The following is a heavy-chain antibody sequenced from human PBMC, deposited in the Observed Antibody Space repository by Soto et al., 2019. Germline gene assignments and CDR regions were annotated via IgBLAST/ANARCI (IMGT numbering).Heavy chain of an antibody. J-gene: IGHJ5*02. V-gene: IGHV4-30-2*01. D-gene: IGHD1-26*01. CDR2: IYHGGST. Sequence: QLQLQESGPGLVKPSQTLSLTCAVSGGSISSGSYSWSWIRQPPGKGLEWIGYIYHGGSTYYNPSLKSRVTISVDTSKNQFSLRLDSVTAADTAVYYCARGGYYGHWFDPWGQGTLVTVPS. CDR3: ARGGYYGHWFDP. CDR1: GGSISSGSYS.